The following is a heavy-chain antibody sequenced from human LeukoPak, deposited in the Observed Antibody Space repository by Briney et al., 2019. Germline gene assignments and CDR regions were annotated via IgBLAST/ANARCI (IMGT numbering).Heavy chain of an antibody. CDR3: ARSRRVPAAAYYYYGMDV. J-gene: IGHJ6*02. Sequence: SETLSLTCAVYGGSFSGYYWSWIRQPPGKGLEWIGEINHSGSTNYNPSLKSRVTISVDTSKNQFSLKLSSVTAADTAVYYCARSRRVPAAAYYYYGMDVWGQGTTVTVSS. CDR1: GGSFSGYY. D-gene: IGHD2-2*01. V-gene: IGHV4-34*01. CDR2: INHSGST.